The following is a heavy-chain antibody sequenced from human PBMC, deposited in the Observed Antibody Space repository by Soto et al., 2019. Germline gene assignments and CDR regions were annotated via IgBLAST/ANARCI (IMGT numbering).Heavy chain of an antibody. V-gene: IGHV1-3*01. D-gene: IGHD2-15*01. Sequence: ASVKVSCKASGYTFTRYTMNWVRQAPGQRLEWMGWINPDNVNTKSSQKFQDRVIITRDTSASTAYMDLSSLRSEDTAVYYCARGIATGQLDPWGQGTLVTVSS. J-gene: IGHJ5*02. CDR1: GYTFTRYT. CDR3: ARGIATGQLDP. CDR2: INPDNVNT.